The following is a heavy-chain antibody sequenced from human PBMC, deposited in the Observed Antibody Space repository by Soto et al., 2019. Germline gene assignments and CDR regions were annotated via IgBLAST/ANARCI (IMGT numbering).Heavy chain of an antibody. J-gene: IGHJ4*02. CDR3: ARGAPPIDY. Sequence: ASVKVSCKASGYTFTSYGISWVRQAPGQGLEWMGWISAYNGNTNYSQKFQGRVTITRDTSASTAYMELSSLRSEDTAVYYCARGAPPIDYWGQGTLVTVSS. V-gene: IGHV1-18*01. CDR1: GYTFTSYG. CDR2: ISAYNGNT.